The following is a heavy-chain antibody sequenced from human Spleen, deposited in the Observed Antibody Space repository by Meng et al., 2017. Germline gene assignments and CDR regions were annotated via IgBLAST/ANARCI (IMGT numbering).Heavy chain of an antibody. J-gene: IGHJ4*02. V-gene: IGHV3-7*01. CDR1: GFTFSSYW. Sequence: GESLKISCAATGFTFSSYWMSWVRQAPGKGLEWVANIKQDGSNKYYVDSVKGRFTISRDNAKNSMYLDMNRLRAEDTAVYYCARDSYSTTVTTLFDYWGQGTLVTVSS. D-gene: IGHD4-11*01. CDR3: ARDSYSTTVTTLFDY. CDR2: IKQDGSNK.